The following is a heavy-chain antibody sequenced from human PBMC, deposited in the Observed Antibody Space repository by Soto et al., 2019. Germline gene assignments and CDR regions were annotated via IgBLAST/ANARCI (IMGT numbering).Heavy chain of an antibody. CDR1: GGTFSTYS. CDR2: IIPMPGVR. CDR3: TIGSWSGEVFDI. D-gene: IGHD2-21*01. Sequence: QVQLVQSGAEVKKPGSSVKVSCKDSGGTFSTYSMFWVRQAPGQGLEWMGRIIPMPGVRNYAQRFQDRVKITADKSTATVHMELSSQRSEGTAMYYCTIGSWSGEVFDIWGQGTMVTVS. J-gene: IGHJ3*02. V-gene: IGHV1-69*02.